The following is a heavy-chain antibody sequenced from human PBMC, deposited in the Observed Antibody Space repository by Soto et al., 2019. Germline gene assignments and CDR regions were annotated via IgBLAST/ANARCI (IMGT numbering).Heavy chain of an antibody. CDR2: IYYSGST. Sequence: SETLSLTCTVSGGSISSYYWSWIRQPPGKGLEWIGYIYYSGSTNYNPSLKSRVTISVGTSKNQFSLKLSSVTAADTAVYYCARGEQSHYYYYVEVWGKGTTVTVS. CDR3: ARGEQSHYYYYVEV. CDR1: GGSISSYY. D-gene: IGHD1-1*01. J-gene: IGHJ6*03. V-gene: IGHV4-59*01.